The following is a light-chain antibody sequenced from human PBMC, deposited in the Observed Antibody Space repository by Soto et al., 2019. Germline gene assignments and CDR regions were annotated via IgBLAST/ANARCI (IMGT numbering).Light chain of an antibody. CDR2: DAS. CDR1: ESIRTW. Sequence: DIQMTQSPSTLCASIGDRVTITCRASESIRTWLAWYQHKPGNAPKFLIYDASSLEGGVPSRFSGSGSGTEFTLTISNLQPDDFATYYCQQYHTSWTFGQGTKVDNK. CDR3: QQYHTSWT. J-gene: IGKJ1*01. V-gene: IGKV1-5*01.